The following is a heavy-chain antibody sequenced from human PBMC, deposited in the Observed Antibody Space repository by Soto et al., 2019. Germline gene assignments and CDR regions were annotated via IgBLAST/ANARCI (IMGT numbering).Heavy chain of an antibody. J-gene: IGHJ6*01. Sequence: RKGLEWVSYISSSSSTIYYADSVKGRFLISRDNAKNSLYLQMNSLRADDTAVYFCAMQNKDTTGTVYYGTAVRRHGSTVTVSS. V-gene: IGHV3-48*04. CDR2: ISSSSSTI. D-gene: IGHD1-1*01. CDR3: AMQNKDTTGTVYYGTAV.